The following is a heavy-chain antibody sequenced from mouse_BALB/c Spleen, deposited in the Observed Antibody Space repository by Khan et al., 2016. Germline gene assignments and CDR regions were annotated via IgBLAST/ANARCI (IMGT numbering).Heavy chain of an antibody. V-gene: IGHV1-61*01. D-gene: IGHD2-3*01. CDR1: GYTFTSYW. CDR2: IDPSDSET. Sequence: QVQLQQPGAELVRPGASVKLSCKASGYTFTSYWMYWVKQRPGQGLEWIGMIDPSDSETHYTQRFKDKATLTVDKSSSTAYLQLSSLTSEDSAIYYCARDDGYWFAYWGQGTLVTVSA. J-gene: IGHJ3*01. CDR3: ARDDGYWFAY.